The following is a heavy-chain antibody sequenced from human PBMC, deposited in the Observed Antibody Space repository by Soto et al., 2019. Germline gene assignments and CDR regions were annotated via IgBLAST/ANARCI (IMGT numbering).Heavy chain of an antibody. CDR2: ISSSGSTI. Sequence: GGSLRLSCAASGFTFSTYSMNWVRQAPGKGLEWVSYISSSGSTIYYADSVKGRFTISRDNAKNSLYLQMNSLRAEDTAVYYCGGIRYYDWGGSITWSDLWGRGTLFTVSS. V-gene: IGHV3-48*04. CDR3: GGIRYYDWGGSITWSDL. CDR1: GFTFSTYS. J-gene: IGHJ5*02. D-gene: IGHD3-10*01.